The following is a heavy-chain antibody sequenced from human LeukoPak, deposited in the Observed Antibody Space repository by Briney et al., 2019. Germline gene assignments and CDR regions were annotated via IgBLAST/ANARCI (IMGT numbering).Heavy chain of an antibody. D-gene: IGHD6-13*01. V-gene: IGHV3-21*01. CDR1: TFTFSSDS. CDR3: ARDSGSSWREGLNY. CDR2: ISSSSDYI. Sequence: GGSLRLSCAASTFTFSSDSMNWVRQAPGKGLEWVSSISSSSDYIYYADSVKGRFTISRDNAKNSLYLQMNSLRVEDSAVYYCARDSGSSWREGLNYWGQGTTVTVSS. J-gene: IGHJ6*02.